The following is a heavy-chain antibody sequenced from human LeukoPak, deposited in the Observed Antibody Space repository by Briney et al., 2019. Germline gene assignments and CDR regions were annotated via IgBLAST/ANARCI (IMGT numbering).Heavy chain of an antibody. J-gene: IGHJ4*02. Sequence: ASVKVSCKASGYTFTAYYIHWVRQAPGQGLEWMGWINPNSGGTNYAQKFQGRVTMTRDTSISTAYMELSRLRSDDTAVYFCARRCDTSRYYTYYFDYWGQGTLVTVSS. CDR2: INPNSGGT. CDR3: ARRCDTSRYYTYYFDY. V-gene: IGHV1-2*02. CDR1: GYTFTAYY. D-gene: IGHD3-22*01.